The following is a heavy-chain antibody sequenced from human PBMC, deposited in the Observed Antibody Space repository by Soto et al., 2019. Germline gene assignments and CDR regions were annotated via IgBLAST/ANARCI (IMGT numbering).Heavy chain of an antibody. D-gene: IGHD3-10*01. CDR2: LHSGGDT. Sequence: EVQLVESGGGLLQPGGSLRLSCVASGIPVSSNYMTWVRQAPGKGLEWVSVLHSGGDTYYANSVKGRFTISRHDSTNTLFLQMNSLTAEDTSVYYCARDGPYYYASRMDVWGQGTTVTVSS. CDR1: GIPVSSNY. V-gene: IGHV3-53*04. CDR3: ARDGPYYYASRMDV. J-gene: IGHJ6*02.